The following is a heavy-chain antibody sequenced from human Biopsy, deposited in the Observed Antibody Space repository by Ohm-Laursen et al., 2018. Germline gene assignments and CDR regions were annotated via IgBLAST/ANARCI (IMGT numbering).Heavy chain of an antibody. D-gene: IGHD3-3*01. V-gene: IGHV4-59*01. CDR2: ISSRGST. CDR3: ARLYRLDDYWNDDPPDAFDV. CDR1: GGSISSDY. J-gene: IGHJ3*01. Sequence: PGTLSLTCSVSGGSISSDYWSWIRQPPRKGLEWIGYISSRGSTNYNPSLRGRVTITVDTSKNQFSLKLTSVTAADTAVFFCARLYRLDDYWNDDPPDAFDVWGQGTMVTVSS.